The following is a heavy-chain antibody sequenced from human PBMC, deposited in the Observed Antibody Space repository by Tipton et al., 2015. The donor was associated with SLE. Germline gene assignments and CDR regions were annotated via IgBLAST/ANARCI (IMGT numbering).Heavy chain of an antibody. J-gene: IGHJ4*02. D-gene: IGHD3-16*02. CDR2: IYHSGST. CDR3: ARDPYDYIWGSYRDYFDY. Sequence: TLSLTCTVSGGSISSHYWSWIRQPPGKGLEWIGSIYHSGSTYYNPSLKSRVTISVDTSKNQFSLKLSSVTAADTAVYYCARDPYDYIWGSYRDYFDYWGQGTLVTVSS. V-gene: IGHV4-38-2*02. CDR1: GGSISSHY.